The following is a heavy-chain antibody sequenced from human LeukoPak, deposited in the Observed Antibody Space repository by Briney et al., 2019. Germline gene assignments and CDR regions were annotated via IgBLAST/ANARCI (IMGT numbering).Heavy chain of an antibody. CDR2: IFYRGAT. D-gene: IGHD3/OR15-3a*01. CDR3: ARARDWSAGSWFDP. CDR1: GGFISSYY. J-gene: IGHJ5*02. Sequence: SETLSLTCIVSGGFISSYYWNWIRQPPEKGLEWIGNIFYRGATNYNPSLKSRVTMSVDTSKNQFSLKLYSVTAADTAMYYCARARDWSAGSWFDPWGQGILVTVSS. V-gene: IGHV4-59*01.